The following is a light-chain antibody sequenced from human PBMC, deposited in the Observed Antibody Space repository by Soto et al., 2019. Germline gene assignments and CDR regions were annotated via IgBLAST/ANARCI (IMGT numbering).Light chain of an antibody. J-gene: IGLJ3*02. CDR3: VLYVGSGIWV. CDR1: SGSVSTSYY. V-gene: IGLV8-61*01. CDR2: STN. Sequence: QTVVTQEPSFSVSPGGTVTLTCGLRSGSVSTSYYPSWHQQTPGQTPRTLIYSTNIRSSGVPDRFSGSIVGNKAALTITGAQADDECDYYCVLYVGSGIWVFGGGTKVTVL.